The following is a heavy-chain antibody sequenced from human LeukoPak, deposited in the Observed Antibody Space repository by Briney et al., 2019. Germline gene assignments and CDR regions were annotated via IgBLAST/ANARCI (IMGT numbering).Heavy chain of an antibody. CDR2: IHFSGDT. J-gene: IGHJ4*02. CDR3: VRDRWLAY. Sequence: PSETLSLTCTVSGFSISSYYWSWVRQPPGKGLEWIAYIHFSGDTNYNPSFKSRLTTSVDTSKNLFSLNLNSVTAADTAVYYCVRDRWLAYWGQGIQVTVSS. CDR1: GFSISSYY. V-gene: IGHV4-59*01. D-gene: IGHD3-10*01.